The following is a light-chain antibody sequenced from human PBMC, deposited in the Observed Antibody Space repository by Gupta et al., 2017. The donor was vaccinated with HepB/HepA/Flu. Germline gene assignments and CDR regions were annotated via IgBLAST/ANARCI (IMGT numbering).Light chain of an antibody. J-gene: IGLJ2*01. CDR1: SSDVGGYNY. CDR2: DVS. CDR3: SSYTSSSTSVV. V-gene: IGLV2-14*01. Sequence: QSALTQPASVSGSPGQSITISCPGTSSDVGGYNYVSWYQQHPGKAPKLIIYDVSNRPSGVSNRFSGSKSGNTASLTISGLQAEDEADYYCSSYTSSSTSVVFGGGTKLTVL.